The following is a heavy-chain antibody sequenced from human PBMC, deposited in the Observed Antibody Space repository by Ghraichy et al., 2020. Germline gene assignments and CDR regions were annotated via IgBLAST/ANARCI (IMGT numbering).Heavy chain of an antibody. CDR3: GRDYCSGGTCNAFVDY. CDR1: GFTFSSHW. V-gene: IGHV3-7*03. Sequence: GGSLRLSCAASGFTFSSHWMTWVRQTPGKGLEWVANIKQDGRDKYYVDSVKGRFTISRDNAKNSLYLQINSLRAEDSALYYCGRDYCSGGTCNAFVDYWGQGTLVTVSS. CDR2: IKQDGRDK. J-gene: IGHJ4*02. D-gene: IGHD2-15*01.